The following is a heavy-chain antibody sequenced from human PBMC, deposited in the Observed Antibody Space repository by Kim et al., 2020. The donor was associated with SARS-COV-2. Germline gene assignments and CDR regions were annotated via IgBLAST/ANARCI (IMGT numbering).Heavy chain of an antibody. CDR3: ARGWGELLLPRLDY. CDR1: GFTFSSYG. Sequence: GGSLRLSCAASGFTFSSYGMHWVRQAPGKGLEWVAVIWYDGSNKYYADSVKGRFTISRDNSKNTLFLQMNSLSAEDTAVYYCARGWGELLLPRLDYWGQGTLVTVSS. D-gene: IGHD1-26*01. J-gene: IGHJ4*02. CDR2: IWYDGSNK. V-gene: IGHV3-33*01.